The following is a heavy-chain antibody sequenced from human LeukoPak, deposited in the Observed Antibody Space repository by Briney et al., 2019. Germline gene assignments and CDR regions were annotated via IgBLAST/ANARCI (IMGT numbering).Heavy chain of an antibody. D-gene: IGHD3-22*01. CDR1: GYTFTSYY. CDR2: INPSGGST. J-gene: IGHJ4*02. V-gene: IGHV1-46*01. Sequence: ASVKVSCKASGYTFTSYYMHWVRQAPGQGLEWMGIINPSGGSTSYAQKFQGRVAMTRDTSTSTVYMELSSLGSEDTAVYYCARVDDSSGYSYYFDYWGQGTLVTVSS. CDR3: ARVDDSSGYSYYFDY.